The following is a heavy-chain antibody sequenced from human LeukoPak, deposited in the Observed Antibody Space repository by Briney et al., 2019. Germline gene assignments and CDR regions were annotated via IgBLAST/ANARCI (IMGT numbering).Heavy chain of an antibody. D-gene: IGHD5-12*01. V-gene: IGHV7-4-1*02. Sequence: ASVTVSCTASGYTFIRYSVNWLRQAPGQGLEWMGWISPNTGKPTYAQGFTGRFVFSVDTSVSTAYLQISTLEAEDTAVYYCARDAATINFDYWGQGTLVTVSS. CDR1: GYTFIRYS. CDR3: ARDAATINFDY. J-gene: IGHJ4*02. CDR2: ISPNTGKP.